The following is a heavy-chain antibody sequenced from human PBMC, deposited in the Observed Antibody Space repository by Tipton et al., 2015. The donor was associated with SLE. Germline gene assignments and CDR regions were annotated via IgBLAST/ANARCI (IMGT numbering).Heavy chain of an antibody. CDR3: AREVVVVIPPERYFDY. CDR1: GGSISSYY. Sequence: TLSLTCTVSGGSISSYYWSWIRQPPGKGLEWIGYIYYSGSTNYNPSLKSRVTISVDTSKNQFSLKLSSVTAADTAVYYCAREVVVVIPPERYFDYWGQGTLVTVSS. J-gene: IGHJ4*02. CDR2: IYYSGST. D-gene: IGHD3-22*01. V-gene: IGHV4-59*01.